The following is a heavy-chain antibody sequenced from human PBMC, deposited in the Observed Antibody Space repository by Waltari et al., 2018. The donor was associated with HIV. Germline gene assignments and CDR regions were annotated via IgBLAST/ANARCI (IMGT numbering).Heavy chain of an antibody. CDR1: GFTFSRYS. Sequence: EVQLVESGGGLVKPGGSLRLSCAASGFTFSRYSMNWVRQAPGKGVGWVSYIMSWSSYIYYANAVKVLVTISRDNAKNALYLQMNSLRAEDTAVYYCARDSGPYYYDSSGYASFDYWGQGTLVTVSS. CDR2: IMSWSSYI. D-gene: IGHD3-22*01. V-gene: IGHV3-21*01. CDR3: ARDSGPYYYDSSGYASFDY. J-gene: IGHJ4*02.